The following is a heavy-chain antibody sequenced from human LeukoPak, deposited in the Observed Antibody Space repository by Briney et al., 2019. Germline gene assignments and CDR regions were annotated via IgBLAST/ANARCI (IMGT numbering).Heavy chain of an antibody. CDR2: IIPLFGTP. V-gene: IGHV1-69*13. D-gene: IGHD6-6*01. J-gene: IGHJ5*02. Sequence: SVKVSCKASGGTFSIYAIYWVRQAPGQGLEWMGGIIPLFGTPNYAQKFQGRGTITADDSTNTAYMELNSLTSEDTAAYYCARGIEEYSKSSGWFDPWGQGTLVIVSS. CDR3: ARGIEEYSKSSGWFDP. CDR1: GGTFSIYA.